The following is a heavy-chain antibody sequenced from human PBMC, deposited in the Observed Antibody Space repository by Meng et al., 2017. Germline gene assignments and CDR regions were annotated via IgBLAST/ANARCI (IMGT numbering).Heavy chain of an antibody. CDR1: GFTFSSYW. D-gene: IGHD2-15*01. J-gene: IGHJ6*02. CDR2: IKQDGSEK. V-gene: IGHV3-7*01. CDR3: AREFRRYCSGGSCYSRGGYYYGMDV. Sequence: GESLKISCAASGFTFSSYWMSWVRQAPGKGLEWVANIKQDGSEKYYVDSVKGRFTISRDNAKNSLYLQMNSLRAEDTAVYYCAREFRRYCSGGSCYSRGGYYYGMDVWGQGTTVTVSS.